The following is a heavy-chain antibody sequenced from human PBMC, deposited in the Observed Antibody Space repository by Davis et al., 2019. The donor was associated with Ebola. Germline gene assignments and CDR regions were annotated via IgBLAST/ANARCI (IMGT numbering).Heavy chain of an antibody. CDR3: AKDNYYDSGGFDY. CDR2: ISYDGSNK. CDR1: GFTFSSYG. V-gene: IGHV3-30*18. D-gene: IGHD3-22*01. Sequence: GGSLRLSCAASGFTFSSYGMHWVRQAPGKGLEWVAVISYDGSNKYYADSVKGRFTISRDNSKNTLYLQMNSLRAEDTAVYYCAKDNYYDSGGFDYWGQGTLVTVSS. J-gene: IGHJ4*02.